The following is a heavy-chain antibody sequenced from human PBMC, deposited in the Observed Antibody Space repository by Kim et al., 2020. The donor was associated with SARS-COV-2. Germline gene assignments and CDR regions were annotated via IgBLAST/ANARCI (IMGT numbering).Heavy chain of an antibody. CDR2: LSYDGSNK. D-gene: IGHD3-9*01. V-gene: IGHV3-30*18. CDR3: AKVALRYFDWLPAYYYGMDV. CDR1: GFTFSSYG. J-gene: IGHJ6*02. Sequence: GGSLRLSCAASGFTFSSYGMHWVRQAPGKGLEWVAVLSYDGSNKYYADSVKGRFTISRDNSKNTLYLQMNSLRAEDTAVYYCAKVALRYFDWLPAYYYGMDVWGQGTTVTVSS.